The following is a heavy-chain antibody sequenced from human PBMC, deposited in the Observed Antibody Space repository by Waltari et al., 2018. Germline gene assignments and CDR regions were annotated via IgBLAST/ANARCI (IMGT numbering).Heavy chain of an antibody. V-gene: IGHV1-2*06. J-gene: IGHJ5*02. CDR1: GYTFTGYY. D-gene: IGHD2-2*01. Sequence: QVQLVQSGAEVTKPGASVTASCQGSGYTFTGYYMHWVRQAPGQGPEWMGRINPNSGGTNYAQKFQGRVTMTRDTSISTAYMELSRLRSDDTAVYYCAIQYQLLWVNPWGQGTLVTVSS. CDR2: INPNSGGT. CDR3: AIQYQLLWVNP.